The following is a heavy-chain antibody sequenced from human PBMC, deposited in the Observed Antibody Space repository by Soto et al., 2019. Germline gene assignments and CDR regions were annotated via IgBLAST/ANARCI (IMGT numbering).Heavy chain of an antibody. CDR3: AKELEIDCGGDCSYGMDV. D-gene: IGHD2-21*01. CDR1: GFTFDDYT. J-gene: IGHJ6*01. CDR2: ISWDGGST. V-gene: IGHV3-43*01. Sequence: HPGGSLRLSCAASGFTFDDYTMHWVRQAPGKGLEWVSLISWDGGSTYYADSVKGRFTISRDNSKNSLYLQMNSLRTEDTALYYCAKELEIDCGGDCSYGMDVWGQGTTVTVAS.